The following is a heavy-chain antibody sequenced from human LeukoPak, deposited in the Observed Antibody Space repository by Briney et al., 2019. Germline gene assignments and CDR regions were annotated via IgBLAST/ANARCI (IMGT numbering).Heavy chain of an antibody. Sequence: ASVKVSCKASGGTFSSYAISWVRQAPGQGLEWMGGIIPIFGIANYAQKFQGRVTITADKSTSTAYMELSSLRSEDTAVYYCARERDTAGGDAFDIWGQGTMVTVSS. CDR3: ARERDTAGGDAFDI. V-gene: IGHV1-69*10. J-gene: IGHJ3*02. CDR1: GGTFSSYA. CDR2: IIPIFGIA. D-gene: IGHD5-18*01.